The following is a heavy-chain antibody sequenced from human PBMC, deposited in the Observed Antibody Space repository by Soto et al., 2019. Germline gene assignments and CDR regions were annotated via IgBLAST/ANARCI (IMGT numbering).Heavy chain of an antibody. CDR3: AKGADCSGGRCHTDY. CDR1: GFTLSRYA. J-gene: IGHJ4*02. D-gene: IGHD2-15*01. V-gene: IGHV3-23*01. CDR2: ISGSGGST. Sequence: XXSLRLSFAGSGFTLSRYAMGWVPQAPGKGLEWVSAISGSGGSTYYADSVKGRFTISRDNSKNTLYLQMNSLREEDTAVYYCAKGADCSGGRCHTDYWGQGTLVTVS.